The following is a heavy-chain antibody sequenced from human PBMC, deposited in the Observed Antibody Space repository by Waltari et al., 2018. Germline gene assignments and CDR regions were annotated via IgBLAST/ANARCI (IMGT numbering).Heavy chain of an antibody. V-gene: IGHV1-69*12. Sequence: QVQLAQSGAEVKSPGSSVTISCQASGLSIRGYTSSWVRQAPGQGLEWMGGFIPLSGSQIYTQKFQGRLTITADGSTRTTVMELTNLRYEDTAVYFCARGYRYDSSGRFYLDHWGQGTPVIVSS. CDR1: GLSIRGYT. CDR3: ARGYRYDSSGRFYLDH. D-gene: IGHD3-16*02. CDR2: FIPLSGSQ. J-gene: IGHJ4*02.